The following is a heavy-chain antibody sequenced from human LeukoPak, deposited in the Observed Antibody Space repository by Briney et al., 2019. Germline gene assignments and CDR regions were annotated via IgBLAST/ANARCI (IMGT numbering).Heavy chain of an antibody. CDR2: ISASGSNT. Sequence: GGSLRLSCAASGFTFSSNAMSWVRQAPGKGLEWVSTISASGSNTYYADSVKGRFTISRDNSKNTLYLQMNSLRAEDTAVYYCAKDWGYIVVVTAIFDYWGQGTLVTVSS. V-gene: IGHV3-23*01. J-gene: IGHJ4*02. D-gene: IGHD2-21*02. CDR1: GFTFSSNA. CDR3: AKDWGYIVVVTAIFDY.